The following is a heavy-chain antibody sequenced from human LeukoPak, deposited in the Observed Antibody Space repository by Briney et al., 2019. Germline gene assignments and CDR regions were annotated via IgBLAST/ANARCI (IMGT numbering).Heavy chain of an antibody. J-gene: IGHJ4*02. CDR1: GFTFDDYS. Sequence: GGSLRLSCAASGFTFDDYSMHWVRLPPGKGLGWVSTINWNSGTIGYADSVKGRFTISRDNAKNSLYLQMNSLTAEDTALYYCVKPYGSGSYYFDSWGQGTLVAVSS. CDR2: INWNSGTI. D-gene: IGHD3-10*01. CDR3: VKPYGSGSYYFDS. V-gene: IGHV3-9*01.